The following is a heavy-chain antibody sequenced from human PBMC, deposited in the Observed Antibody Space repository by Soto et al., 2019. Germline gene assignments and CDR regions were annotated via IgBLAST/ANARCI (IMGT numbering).Heavy chain of an antibody. V-gene: IGHV3-48*03. D-gene: IGHD5-18*01. CDR3: ARYGGQLWLQGYDY. Sequence: PGGSLRLSCAASGFTFSSYEMNWVRQAPGKGLEWVSYISSSGSTIYYADSVKGRFTISRDNAKNSLYLQMNSLRAEDTAVYYCARYGGQLWLQGYDYWGQGTLVTVSS. J-gene: IGHJ4*02. CDR2: ISSSGSTI. CDR1: GFTFSSYE.